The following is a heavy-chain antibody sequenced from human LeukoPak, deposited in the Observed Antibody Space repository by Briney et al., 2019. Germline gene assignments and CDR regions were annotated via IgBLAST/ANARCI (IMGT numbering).Heavy chain of an antibody. D-gene: IGHD5-18*01. CDR1: GGSISNYNYY. V-gene: IGHV4-39*07. J-gene: IGHJ4*02. CDR3: ARAPGYSYGMIDY. CDR2: IYYNGNT. Sequence: SETLSLTCTVSGGSISNYNYYWGWIRQPPGKGLEWIGSIYYNGNTYYNPSLKSRVTISVDTSKNQFSLKLSSVTAADTAVYYCARAPGYSYGMIDYWGQGTLVTVSS.